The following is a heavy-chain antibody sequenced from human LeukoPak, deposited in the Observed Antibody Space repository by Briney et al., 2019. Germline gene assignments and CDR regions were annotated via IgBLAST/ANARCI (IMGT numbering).Heavy chain of an antibody. V-gene: IGHV3-21*05. Sequence: GGSLRLSCEASGFIFSTYTMNWVRQAPGKGLEWVSYISSSSSLIYYTDSVKGRFTISRDNAKSSLYLQMNSLRAEDTAVYYCARDYFDSSGFYHGGHWGQGTLVTVSS. D-gene: IGHD3-22*01. J-gene: IGHJ4*02. CDR1: GFIFSTYT. CDR3: ARDYFDSSGFYHGGH. CDR2: ISSSSSLI.